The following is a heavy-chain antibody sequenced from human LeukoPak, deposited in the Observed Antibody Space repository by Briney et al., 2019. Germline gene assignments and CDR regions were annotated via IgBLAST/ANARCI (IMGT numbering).Heavy chain of an antibody. D-gene: IGHD2-21*02. J-gene: IGHJ3*02. CDR2: ISYSGGT. V-gene: IGHV4-59*07. Sequence: PSDTLSLTCTVSGASINIYYSSWIRQPPGKGLEWIGYISYSGGTNYNPSLKSRITISADTSKNQFSLKLTSVTAADTAVYYCARTILCDGAFDIWGQGTMVTVSS. CDR3: ARTILCDGAFDI. CDR1: GASINIYY.